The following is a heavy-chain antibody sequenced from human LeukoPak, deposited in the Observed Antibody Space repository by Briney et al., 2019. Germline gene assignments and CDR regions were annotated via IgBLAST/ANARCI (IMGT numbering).Heavy chain of an antibody. J-gene: IGHJ2*01. CDR3: AKEGGGSAMVKRYFDL. CDR1: GFTFSSYG. CDR2: IWYDGSNK. Sequence: GSLRLSCAASGFTFSSYGMHWVRQAPGKGLEWVAVIWYDGSNKYYADSVKGRFTISRDNSKNTLYLQMNSLRAEDTAVYYCAKEGGGSAMVKRYFDLWGRGTLVTVSS. D-gene: IGHD5-18*01. V-gene: IGHV3-33*06.